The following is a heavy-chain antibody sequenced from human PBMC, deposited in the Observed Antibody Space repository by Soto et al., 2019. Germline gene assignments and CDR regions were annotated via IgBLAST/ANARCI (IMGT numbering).Heavy chain of an antibody. CDR1: GDSIRSGDYS. J-gene: IGHJ5*02. D-gene: IGHD4-17*01. V-gene: IGHV4-30-2*06. CDR3: ARGTTQSWFDP. CDR2: IYASGST. Sequence: PSETLSLTCAVSGDSIRSGDYSWSWIRQSPGKGLEWIGYIYASGSTYYTPSLKSRVTMSVDRSKNNFSLKPSSVTAADTAVYYCARGTTQSWFDPWGQGTLVTVSS.